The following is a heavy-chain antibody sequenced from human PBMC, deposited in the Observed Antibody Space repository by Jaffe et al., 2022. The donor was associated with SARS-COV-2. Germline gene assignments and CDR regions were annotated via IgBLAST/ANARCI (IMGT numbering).Heavy chain of an antibody. CDR2: INAGNGNT. J-gene: IGHJ4*02. D-gene: IGHD6-19*01. CDR3: ARYDGVAGTFNY. CDR1: GYTFTSYA. Sequence: QVQLVQSGAEVKKPGASVKVSCKASGYTFTSYAMHWVRQAPGQRLEWMGWINAGNGNTKYSQKFQGRVTITRDTSASTAYMELSSLRSEDTAVYYCARYDGVAGTFNYWGQGTLVTVSS. V-gene: IGHV1-3*01.